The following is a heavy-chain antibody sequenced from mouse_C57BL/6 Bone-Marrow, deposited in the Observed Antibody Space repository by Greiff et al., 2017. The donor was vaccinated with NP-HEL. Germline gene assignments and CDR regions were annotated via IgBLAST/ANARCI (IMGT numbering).Heavy chain of an antibody. D-gene: IGHD1-1*01. Sequence: QVQLQQPGAELVKPGASVKMSCKASGYTFTSYWITWVKQRPGQGLEWIGDIYPGSGSTNYNEKFKSKATLTVDTSSSTAYMQLSSLTSEDSAVYYCARPYGSRYGFAYWGQGTLVTVSA. CDR3: ARPYGSRYGFAY. J-gene: IGHJ3*01. V-gene: IGHV1-55*01. CDR2: IYPGSGST. CDR1: GYTFTSYW.